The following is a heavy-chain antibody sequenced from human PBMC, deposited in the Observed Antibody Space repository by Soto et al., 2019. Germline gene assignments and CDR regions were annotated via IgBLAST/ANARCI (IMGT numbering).Heavy chain of an antibody. CDR3: ARHPRDDYNYGPWGIFVS. CDR2: IYYSGST. Sequence: LSLTCTVSGGSISIILYYWGWIRHPPRKGLEWIGGIYYSGSTYYNPSLKSRVTISVDTSKNQFSLKLSSVTAEDTAVYYCARHPRDDYNYGPWGIFVSWGQGTLVTVSS. V-gene: IGHV4-39*01. D-gene: IGHD4-4*01. CDR1: GGSISIILYY. J-gene: IGHJ4*02.